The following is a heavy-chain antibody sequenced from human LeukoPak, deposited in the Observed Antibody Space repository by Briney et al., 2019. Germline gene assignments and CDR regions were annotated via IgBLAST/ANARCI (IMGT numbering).Heavy chain of an antibody. Sequence: SETLSLTCTVSGGSISSSSYYWGRIRQPPGEGLEWIGSIYYSGSTYYNPSLKSRVTISVDTSKNQFSLKLSSVTAADTAVYYCARVSWPYCGGDCYPGLWDWGQGTLVTVSS. D-gene: IGHD2-21*01. CDR3: ARVSWPYCGGDCYPGLWD. CDR2: IYYSGST. J-gene: IGHJ4*02. CDR1: GGSISSSSYY. V-gene: IGHV4-39*01.